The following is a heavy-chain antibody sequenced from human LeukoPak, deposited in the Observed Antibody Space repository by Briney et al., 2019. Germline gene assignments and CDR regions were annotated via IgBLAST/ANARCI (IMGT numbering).Heavy chain of an antibody. CDR3: ARLAPGNYDILTGDPKVVFDY. J-gene: IGHJ4*02. D-gene: IGHD3-9*01. CDR1: GGSISSFF. V-gene: IGHV4-59*01. Sequence: SETLSLTCTVSGGSISSFFWSWIRQPPGKGLEWIGYVHSSGSTKYNPSLKSRLIISVDMSKDQFSLKLRSVSVADTAVYYCARLAPGNYDILTGDPKVVFDYWGQGALVTVSS. CDR2: VHSSGST.